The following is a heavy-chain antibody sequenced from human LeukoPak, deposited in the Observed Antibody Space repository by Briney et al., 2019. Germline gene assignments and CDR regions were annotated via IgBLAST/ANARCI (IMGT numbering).Heavy chain of an antibody. Sequence: GASVKVSCKASGYTFTGYYMHWVRQAPGQGLEWMGRINPNSGGTNYAQKFQGRVTMTRDTYISTAYMELSRLRSDDTAVYYCARDSYYYDSSGYYYYFDYWGQGTLVTVSS. V-gene: IGHV1-2*06. CDR1: GYTFTGYY. J-gene: IGHJ4*02. D-gene: IGHD3-22*01. CDR3: ARDSYYYDSSGYYYYFDY. CDR2: INPNSGGT.